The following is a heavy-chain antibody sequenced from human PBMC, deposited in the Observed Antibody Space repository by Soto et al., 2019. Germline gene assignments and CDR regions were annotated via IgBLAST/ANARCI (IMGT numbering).Heavy chain of an antibody. D-gene: IGHD1-7*01. CDR2: IYYSGST. Sequence: SETLSLTCTVSGGSISSYYWSWIRQPPGKGLEWIGYIYYSGSTNYNPSLKSRVTISVDTSKNQFSLKLSSVTAADTAVYYCARARNYGGATDLDYWGQGTLVTVSS. V-gene: IGHV4-59*01. CDR3: ARARNYGGATDLDY. CDR1: GGSISSYY. J-gene: IGHJ4*02.